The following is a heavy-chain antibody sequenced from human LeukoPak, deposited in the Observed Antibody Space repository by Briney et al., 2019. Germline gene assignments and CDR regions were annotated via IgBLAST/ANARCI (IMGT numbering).Heavy chain of an antibody. J-gene: IGHJ6*03. CDR3: ARVAVPLYYYYMDV. CDR1: GFTFSDYY. Sequence: AGGSLRLSCAASGFTFSDYYMSRIRQAPGKGLEWVSYISSSGSTIYYADSVKGRFTISRDNAKNSLYLQMNSLRAEDTAVYYCARVAVPLYYYYMDVWGKGTTVTVSS. CDR2: ISSSGSTI. V-gene: IGHV3-11*04.